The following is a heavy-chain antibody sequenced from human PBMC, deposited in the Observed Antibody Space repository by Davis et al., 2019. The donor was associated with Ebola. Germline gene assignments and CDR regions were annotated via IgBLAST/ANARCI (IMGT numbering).Heavy chain of an antibody. CDR1: AYTFTGYA. Sequence: AASVKVSCNASAYTFTGYAMNWVRQAPGQGLEWMGWINPWNGYTTYAPKLQGRVTMTTDTSTSTAYMEVGILRSDDTAVYYCARAQFPTTSDHWGQGTLVTVSS. CDR3: ARAQFPTTSDH. J-gene: IGHJ4*02. D-gene: IGHD1-1*01. V-gene: IGHV1-18*01. CDR2: INPWNGYT.